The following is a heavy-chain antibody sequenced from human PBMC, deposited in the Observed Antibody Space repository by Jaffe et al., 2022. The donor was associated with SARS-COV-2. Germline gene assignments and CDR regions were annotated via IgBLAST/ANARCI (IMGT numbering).Heavy chain of an antibody. CDR3: ARDGELELFTGVDYYYGMDV. CDR2: IWYDGSNK. D-gene: IGHD1-7*01. CDR1: GFTFSSYG. V-gene: IGHV3-33*01. Sequence: QVQLVESGGGVVQPGRSLRLSCAASGFTFSSYGMHWVRQAPGKGLEWVAVIWYDGSNKYYADSVKGRFTISRDNSKNTLYLQMNSLRAEDTAVYYCARDGELELFTGVDYYYGMDVWGQGTTVTVSS. J-gene: IGHJ6*02.